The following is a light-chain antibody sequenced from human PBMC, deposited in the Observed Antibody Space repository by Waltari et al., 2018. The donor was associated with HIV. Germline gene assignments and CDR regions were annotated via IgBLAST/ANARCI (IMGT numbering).Light chain of an antibody. V-gene: IGLV2-14*01. CDR1: TSDIGIYDL. Sequence: QSALTQPASVSGSPGQSITISCTGDTSDIGIYDLVSWYQKYPAKAPRLIMYGVNTRPSGISNRFSGSKSGNTASLAISALQGDDEADYYCSSYTDSDSLLFGGGTKLTVL. J-gene: IGLJ2*01. CDR3: SSYTDSDSLL. CDR2: GVN.